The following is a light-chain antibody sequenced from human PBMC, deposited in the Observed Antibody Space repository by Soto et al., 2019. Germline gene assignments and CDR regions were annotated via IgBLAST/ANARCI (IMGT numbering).Light chain of an antibody. CDR3: NSYTSTITLGV. CDR2: EVS. CDR1: SSGIGGYNY. Sequence: QSALTQPASVSGSPGQSISISCTGTSSGIGGYNYVSWFQQHPGKVPKLIIYEVSNRPSGVSHRFSGSKSGNTATLTISGLQAEDEADYYCNSYTSTITLGVFGTGTKVTVL. J-gene: IGLJ1*01. V-gene: IGLV2-14*01.